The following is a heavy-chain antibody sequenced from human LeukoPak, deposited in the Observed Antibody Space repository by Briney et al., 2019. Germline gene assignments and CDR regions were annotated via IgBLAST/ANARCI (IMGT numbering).Heavy chain of an antibody. CDR3: ARDRSSFRLDY. CDR1: GFTFSSYS. V-gene: IGHV3-21*01. D-gene: IGHD2-2*01. J-gene: IGHJ4*02. Sequence: GGSLRLSGAASGFTFSSYSMNWVRQAPGKGLDWVSYISSSSSYIYYADSVKGQFTISRDNAKNSLYLQMNSLRAEDTAVYYCARDRSSFRLDYWGQGTLVTVSS. CDR2: ISSSSSYI.